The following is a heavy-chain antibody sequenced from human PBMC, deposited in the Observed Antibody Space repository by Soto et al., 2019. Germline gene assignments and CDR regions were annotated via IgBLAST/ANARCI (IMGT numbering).Heavy chain of an antibody. Sequence: VQALKISCKASGYSFTSYWISWVRHRRGKGLDWMGTIPPRDSYTNYSPSLQGHLTISADKPIRTAYLHWSSLKASPPALYYCSRRITRPYNMHLWGRRPTVAVSS. D-gene: IGHD1-20*01. CDR3: SRRITRPYNMHL. V-gene: IGHV5-10-1*01. J-gene: IGHJ6*02. CDR2: IPPRDSYT. CDR1: GYSFTSYW.